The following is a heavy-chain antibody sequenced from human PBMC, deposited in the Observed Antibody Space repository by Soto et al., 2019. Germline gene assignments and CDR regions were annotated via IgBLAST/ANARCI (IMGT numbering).Heavy chain of an antibody. V-gene: IGHV1-69*06. CDR3: AREEGVGGGTKKGTFDY. D-gene: IGHD3-16*01. J-gene: IGHJ4*02. CDR2: IIPIFGTA. CDR1: GGTFSSYA. Sequence: SVKVSCKASGGTFSSYAISWVRQAPGQGLEWMGGIIPIFGTANYAQKFQGRVTITADKSTSTAYMELSSLRSEDTAVYYCAREEGVGGGTKKGTFDYWGQGTLVTVYS.